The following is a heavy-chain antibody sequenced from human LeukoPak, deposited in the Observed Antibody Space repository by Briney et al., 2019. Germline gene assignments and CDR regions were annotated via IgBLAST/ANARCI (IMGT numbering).Heavy chain of an antibody. CDR3: ARGPNSNWSGLDF. CDR1: GFSFSGHW. J-gene: IGHJ4*02. V-gene: IGHV3-74*01. Sequence: GGSLRLSCTASGFSFSGHWMHWARQLPGKGLVWVSRISPTGSTTSYADSVKGRFTVSRDNAKNTLYLQVNNLRAQDTAVYYCARGPNSNWSGLDFWGQGTLLTVSS. CDR2: ISPTGSTT. D-gene: IGHD6-6*01.